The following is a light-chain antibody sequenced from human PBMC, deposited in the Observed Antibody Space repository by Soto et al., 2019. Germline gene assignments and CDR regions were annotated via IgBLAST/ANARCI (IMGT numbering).Light chain of an antibody. CDR2: EVT. J-gene: IGLJ1*01. V-gene: IGLV2-14*01. CDR1: SSDVGGYNY. CDR3: SSYTGTNTLHV. Sequence: QSVLTQPASVSGSPGQSITISCTGTSSDVGGYNYVSWYQQHPGKAPKLMIYEVTNRPSGVSNRFSASKSGDTASLTISGLQAEDEADYFCSSYTGTNTLHVFGTGTKVTVL.